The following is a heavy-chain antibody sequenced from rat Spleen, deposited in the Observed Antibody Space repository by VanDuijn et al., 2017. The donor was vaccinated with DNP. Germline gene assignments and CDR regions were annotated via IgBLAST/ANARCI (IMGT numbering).Heavy chain of an antibody. D-gene: IGHD1-2*01. Sequence: EVQLVESGGGLVQPGNSLKLSCAASGFTFSDYAMAWVRQSPRKGLEWVATIIYDGSNTYYRDSVKGRFTISRDNAKVTLYLQMDSLRSEDTATYYCATHKGSSSSYALDVGGQGTAVTVSS. CDR2: IIYDGSNT. J-gene: IGHJ4*01. CDR3: ATHKGSSSSYALDV. V-gene: IGHV5S10*01. CDR1: GFTFSDYA.